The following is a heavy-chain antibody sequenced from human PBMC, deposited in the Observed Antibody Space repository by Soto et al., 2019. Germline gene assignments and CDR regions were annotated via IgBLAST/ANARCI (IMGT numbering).Heavy chain of an antibody. CDR2: ISSSSSYI. V-gene: IGHV3-21*01. J-gene: IGHJ5*02. CDR3: ARTRSRPETNWFDP. D-gene: IGHD6-19*01. Sequence: GGSLRLSCAASGFTFSSYSMNWVRQAPGKGLEWVSSISSSSSYIYYADSVKGRFTISRDNAKNSLYLQMNSLRAEDTAVYHCARTRSRPETNWFDPWGQGTLVTVSS. CDR1: GFTFSSYS.